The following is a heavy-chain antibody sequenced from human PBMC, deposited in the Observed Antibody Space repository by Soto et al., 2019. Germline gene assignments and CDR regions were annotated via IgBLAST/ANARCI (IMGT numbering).Heavy chain of an antibody. Sequence: GESLNISCKGSGYTFTSYWISWVRQMPGKGLEWMGRIDPSDSYTNFSPSFQGHVTISVDKSTNTAYLQWSSLKASDTAMYYCATYCSGGSCYLDYYYYGMDVWGQGTMVTVSS. CDR2: IDPSDSYT. CDR1: GYTFTSYW. J-gene: IGHJ6*02. CDR3: ATYCSGGSCYLDYYYYGMDV. V-gene: IGHV5-10-1*01. D-gene: IGHD2-15*01.